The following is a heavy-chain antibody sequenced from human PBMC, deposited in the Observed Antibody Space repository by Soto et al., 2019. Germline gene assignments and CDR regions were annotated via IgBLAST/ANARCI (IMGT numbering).Heavy chain of an antibody. CDR3: ARGNRHGWYPLGNWFDP. J-gene: IGHJ5*02. Sequence: ASVKVSCKASGYTFTSYGISWVRQAPGQGLEWMGWISTYKGNTNYAQKFQGRVTMTRNTSISTAYMELSSLRSEDTAVYYCARGNRHGWYPLGNWFDPWGQGTLVTVSS. CDR2: ISTYKGNT. CDR1: GYTFTSYG. V-gene: IGHV1-18*01. D-gene: IGHD6-19*01.